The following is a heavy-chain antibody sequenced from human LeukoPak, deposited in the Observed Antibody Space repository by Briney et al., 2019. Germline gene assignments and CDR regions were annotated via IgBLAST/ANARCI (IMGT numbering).Heavy chain of an antibody. CDR3: AGEGDSIPPPFDY. V-gene: IGHV3-30-3*01. J-gene: IGHJ4*02. CDR2: ISYDGSNK. Sequence: PGRSLGLSCAASGFTFSSYAMHWVRQAPGKGLEWVAVISYDGSNKYYADSVKGRFTISRDNSKNTLYLQMNSLRAEDTAVYYCAGEGDSIPPPFDYWGQGTLVTVSS. CDR1: GFTFSSYA. D-gene: IGHD3-16*01.